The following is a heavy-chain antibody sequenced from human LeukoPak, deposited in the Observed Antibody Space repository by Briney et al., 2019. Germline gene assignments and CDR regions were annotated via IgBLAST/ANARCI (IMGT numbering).Heavy chain of an antibody. CDR2: INHSGST. CDR1: GGSFSGYY. Sequence: PSETLSLTCAVYGGSFSGYYWSWIRQPPGKGLEWIGEINHSGSTNYNPSLKSRVTISVDTSKNQFSLELSSVTAADTAVYYCASTDTAMVSPYWGQGTLVTVSS. J-gene: IGHJ4*02. D-gene: IGHD5-18*01. CDR3: ASTDTAMVSPY. V-gene: IGHV4-34*01.